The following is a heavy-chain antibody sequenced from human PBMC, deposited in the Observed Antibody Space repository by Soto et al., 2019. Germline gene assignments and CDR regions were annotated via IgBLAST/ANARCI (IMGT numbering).Heavy chain of an antibody. V-gene: IGHV4-59*08. J-gene: IGHJ4*02. CDR2: IYYSGST. Sequence: SETLSLTCTVSGGSISSYYWSWIRQPPGKGLEWIGYIYYSGSTNYNPSLKSRVTISVDTSKNQFSLKLSSVTAADTAVYYCASTSEGDFWSGYIFDYWGQGTLVTVSS. CDR3: ASTSEGDFWSGYIFDY. CDR1: GGSISSYY. D-gene: IGHD3-3*01.